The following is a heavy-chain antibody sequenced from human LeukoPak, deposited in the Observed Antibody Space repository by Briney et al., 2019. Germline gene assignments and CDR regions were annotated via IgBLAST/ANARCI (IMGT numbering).Heavy chain of an antibody. Sequence: PSETLSLTCAVSGCSITSHSWWSGVRQPPGKGLEWIGEIYHGGDTNYDPSVKSRVTMSVDKSKNHFSLNLRSVTAADTAIYYCASHVTVLGTRGFDYWGQGILVTVSS. CDR2: IYHGGDT. CDR1: GCSITSHSW. J-gene: IGHJ4*02. D-gene: IGHD6-19*01. V-gene: IGHV4-4*02. CDR3: ASHVTVLGTRGFDY.